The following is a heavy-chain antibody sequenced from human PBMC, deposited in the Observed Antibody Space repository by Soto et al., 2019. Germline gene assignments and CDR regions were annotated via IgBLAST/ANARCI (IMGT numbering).Heavy chain of an antibody. Sequence: PGGSLRLSCAASGFTFSSYAMHWVRQAPGKGLEWVAVISYDGSNKYYADSVKGRFTISRDNSKNTLYLQMNSLRTEDTAVYYCARAPPCSGGSCYFLEVYYYGMDVWGQGTTVTVSS. CDR3: ARAPPCSGGSCYFLEVYYYGMDV. D-gene: IGHD2-15*01. CDR2: ISYDGSNK. V-gene: IGHV3-30-3*01. J-gene: IGHJ6*02. CDR1: GFTFSSYA.